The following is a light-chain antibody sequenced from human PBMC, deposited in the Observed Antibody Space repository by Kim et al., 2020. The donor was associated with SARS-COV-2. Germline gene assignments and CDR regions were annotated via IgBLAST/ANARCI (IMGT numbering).Light chain of an antibody. J-gene: IGLJ1*01. V-gene: IGLV1-40*01. CDR2: GNS. Sequence: VTISGTGSSPSIGAGYDVHWYQQLPGTAPKLLVYGNSNRPSGVPDRFSGSKSGTSASLAITGLQAEDEADYYCQSYDSSLSGYVFGTGTKVTVL. CDR3: QSYDSSLSGYV. CDR1: SPSIGAGYD.